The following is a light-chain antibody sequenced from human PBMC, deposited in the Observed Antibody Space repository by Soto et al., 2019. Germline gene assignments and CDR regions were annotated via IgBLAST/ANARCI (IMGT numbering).Light chain of an antibody. CDR2: DAS. CDR1: QSISSW. J-gene: IGKJ1*01. Sequence: DIQMTQSPSTLSASVGDRVTITCRASQSISSWLAWYQQKPGKAPKLLIYDASSLESGVPSRFSGSGSGTEFTLTISSLQPDDFATYYCQHYNSYSGTFVQGTK. V-gene: IGKV1-5*01. CDR3: QHYNSYSGT.